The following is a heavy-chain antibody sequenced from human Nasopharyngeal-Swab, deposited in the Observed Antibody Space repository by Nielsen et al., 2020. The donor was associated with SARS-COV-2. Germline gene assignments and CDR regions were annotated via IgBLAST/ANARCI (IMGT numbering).Heavy chain of an antibody. V-gene: IGHV3-30*18. CDR3: AKEAYVSIVRGVTPWFDP. D-gene: IGHD3-10*01. CDR2: ISYDGSNK. CDR1: GFTFSSYG. J-gene: IGHJ6*04. Sequence: SLKISCAASGFTFSSYGMHWVRQAPGKGLEWVAVISYDGSNKYYADSVKGRFTISRDNSKNTLYLQMNSLRAEDTAVYYCAKEAYVSIVRGVTPWFDPWGKGTTVTVSS.